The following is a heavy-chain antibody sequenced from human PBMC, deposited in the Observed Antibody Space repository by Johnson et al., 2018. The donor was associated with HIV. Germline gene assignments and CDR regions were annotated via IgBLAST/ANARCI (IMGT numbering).Heavy chain of an antibody. CDR1: GFTFSNYW. D-gene: IGHD6-19*01. J-gene: IGHJ3*02. V-gene: IGHV3-7*01. Sequence: VQLVESGGGLVQPGGSLRLSCVASGFTFSNYWMNWVRQAPGKGLEWVANIKQDGSEKYYVDSVKGRFTISRDNAKNSLYLQMNSLRAEDTAVYYCARDHPDSGWFSYDAFDIWGQGTMVTVSS. CDR2: IKQDGSEK. CDR3: ARDHPDSGWFSYDAFDI.